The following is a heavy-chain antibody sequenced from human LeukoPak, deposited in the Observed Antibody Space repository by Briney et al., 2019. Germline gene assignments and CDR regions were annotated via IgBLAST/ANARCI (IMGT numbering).Heavy chain of an antibody. Sequence: SQTLSLTCAISGDSVSSNSAAWNWIRQSPSRGLEWLGRAYYRSKWYNDYAVFVKGRITINPDTSKNQFSLQLNSVTPEDTAVYYCARGVTVVGYYFDYWGQGTLVTVSS. D-gene: IGHD6-19*01. CDR2: AYYRSKWYN. J-gene: IGHJ4*02. CDR1: GDSVSSNSAA. CDR3: ARGVTVVGYYFDY. V-gene: IGHV6-1*01.